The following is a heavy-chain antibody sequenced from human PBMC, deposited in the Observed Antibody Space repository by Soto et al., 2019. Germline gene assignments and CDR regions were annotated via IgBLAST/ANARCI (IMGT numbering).Heavy chain of an antibody. CDR1: GGSISSYY. D-gene: IGHD3-3*02. V-gene: IGHV4-59*01. Sequence: SETLSLTCTVSGGSISSYYWSWIRQPPGKGLEWIGYIYYSGSTNYNPSLKSRVTISVDTSKNQFSLKLSSVTAADTAVYYCARSTPIFGARRWFDPWGQGTLVTVSS. J-gene: IGHJ5*02. CDR2: IYYSGST. CDR3: ARSTPIFGARRWFDP.